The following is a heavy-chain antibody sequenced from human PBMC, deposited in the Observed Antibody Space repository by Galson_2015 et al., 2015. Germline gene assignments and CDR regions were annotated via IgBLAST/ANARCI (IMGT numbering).Heavy chain of an antibody. CDR2: ISGSGGST. V-gene: IGHV3-23*01. CDR1: GFTFSSYA. D-gene: IGHD6-19*01. J-gene: IGHJ4*02. CDR3: AKFLFGPRVAGTAFDY. Sequence: SLRLSCAASGFTFSSYAMSWVRPAPGKGLEWVSAISGSGGSTYYADSVKGRFTISRDNSKNTLYLQMNSLRAEDTAVYYCAKFLFGPRVAGTAFDYWGQGTLVTVSS.